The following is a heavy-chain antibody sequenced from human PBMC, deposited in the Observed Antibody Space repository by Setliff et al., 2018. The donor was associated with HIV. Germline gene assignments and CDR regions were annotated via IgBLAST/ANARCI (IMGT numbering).Heavy chain of an antibody. J-gene: IGHJ4*02. CDR3: VRVGPWYYARSGYLASWDY. V-gene: IGHV1-69*13. D-gene: IGHD3-22*01. Sequence: SVKVSCKASGGTFSSYAISWVRQAPGQGLEWMGGITPIFGPANYAQKFQGRVTITRDEFTNTGYMELSSLRSEDTAVYYCVRVGPWYYARSGYLASWDYWGQGTLVTVSS. CDR2: ITPIFGPA. CDR1: GGTFSSYA.